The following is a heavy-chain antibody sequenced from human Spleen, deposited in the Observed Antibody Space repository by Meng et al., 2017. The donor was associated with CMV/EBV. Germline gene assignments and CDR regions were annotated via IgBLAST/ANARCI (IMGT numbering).Heavy chain of an antibody. V-gene: IGHV3-21*01. J-gene: IGHJ4*02. Sequence: GESLKISCAASGFTFSSYSMNWVRQAPGKGLEWVSSISSSSSYIYYADSVKGRFTISRDNAKNSLYLQMNSLRAEDTAVYYCVRDQPMVRGVWWTSARYFDYWGQGTLVTVSS. CDR1: GFTFSSYS. CDR2: ISSSSSYI. CDR3: VRDQPMVRGVWWTSARYFDY. D-gene: IGHD3-10*01.